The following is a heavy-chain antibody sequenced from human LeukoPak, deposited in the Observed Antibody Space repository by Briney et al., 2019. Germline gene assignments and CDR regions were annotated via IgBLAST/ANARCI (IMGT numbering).Heavy chain of an antibody. D-gene: IGHD3-10*01. Sequence: SQTLSLTCAVSGGSISSGGYSWSWIRQPPGKGLEWIGYIYHSGSTYYNPSLKSRVTISVDRSKNQFSLKLSSVTAADTAVYYCARGGNYYGSVSYLTHHFDYWGQGTLVTVSS. CDR1: GGSISSGGYS. CDR3: ARGGNYYGSVSYLTHHFDY. J-gene: IGHJ4*02. CDR2: IYHSGST. V-gene: IGHV4-30-2*01.